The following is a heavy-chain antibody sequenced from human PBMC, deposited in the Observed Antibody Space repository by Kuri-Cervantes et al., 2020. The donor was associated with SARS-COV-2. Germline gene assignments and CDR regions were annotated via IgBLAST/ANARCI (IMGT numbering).Heavy chain of an antibody. CDR1: GFSFSNYA. V-gene: IGHV3-30-3*01. D-gene: IGHD6-13*01. J-gene: IGHJ4*02. CDR2: ISYDGSNK. CDR3: ARDRAAAGVYYSDY. Sequence: GESLKISCAASGFSFSNYAMHWVRQAPGKGLEWVADISYDGSNKYYADSAKGRFTISRDNSKSTLYLQMNSLRAEDTAVYYCARDRAAAGVYYSDYWGQGTLVTVSS.